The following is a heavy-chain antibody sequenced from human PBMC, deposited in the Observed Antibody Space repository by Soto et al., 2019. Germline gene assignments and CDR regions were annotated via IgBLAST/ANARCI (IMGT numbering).Heavy chain of an antibody. V-gene: IGHV4-34*01. CDR2: INHSGST. D-gene: IGHD2-2*01. Sequence: SETLSLTCAVYGGSFSGYYWSWIRQPPGKGLEWIGEINHSGSTNYNPSLKSRVTISVDTSKNQFSLMLTSVTAADTAVYYCARHPGYCTGTSYYGYYTMDVRGQGTTVTV. CDR3: ARHPGYCTGTSYYGYYTMDV. J-gene: IGHJ6*02. CDR1: GGSFSGYY.